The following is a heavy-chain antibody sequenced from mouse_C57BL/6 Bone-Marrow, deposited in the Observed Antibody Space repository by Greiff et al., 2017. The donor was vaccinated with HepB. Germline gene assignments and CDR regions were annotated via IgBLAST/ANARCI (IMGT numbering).Heavy chain of an antibody. CDR2: IDSNSGGT. CDR3: ARRRRYYAMDY. J-gene: IGHJ4*01. Sequence: QVQLQQPGAELVKPGASVKLSCKASGYTFTSYWMHWVKQRPGRGLEWIGRIDSNSGGTKYNEKFKSKATLTVDKPSSTAYMQLSSLTSEDSAVYYCARRRRYYAMDYWGQGTSVTVSS. CDR1: GYTFTSYW. V-gene: IGHV1-72*01.